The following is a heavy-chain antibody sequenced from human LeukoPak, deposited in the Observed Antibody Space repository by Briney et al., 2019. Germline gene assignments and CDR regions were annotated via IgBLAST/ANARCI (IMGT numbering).Heavy chain of an antibody. CDR3: ARDRGYSYGHDY. CDR2: IYHSGST. D-gene: IGHD5-18*01. CDR1: GYSISSGYY. J-gene: IGHJ4*02. Sequence: SETLSLTCTVSGYSISSGYYWGWIRQPPVKGLEWIGSIYHSGSTYYNPSLKSRLTISVDTSKNQFSLKLRSVTAADTAVYYCARDRGYSYGHDYWGQGTLVTVSS. V-gene: IGHV4-38-2*02.